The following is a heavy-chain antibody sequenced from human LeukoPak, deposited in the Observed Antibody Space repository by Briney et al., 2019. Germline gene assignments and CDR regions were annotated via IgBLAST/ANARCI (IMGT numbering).Heavy chain of an antibody. CDR2: INHSGST. CDR1: GGSFSGYY. V-gene: IGHV4-34*01. Sequence: SETLSLTCAVYGGSFSGYYWSWIRQPPGKGLEWIGEINHSGSTYYNPSLRSRVTISVDTSKNQFSLKLSSVTAADTAVYYCARWGLNDIVVVVAATRDGAFDIWGQGTMVTVSS. J-gene: IGHJ3*02. D-gene: IGHD2-15*01. CDR3: ARWGLNDIVVVVAATRDGAFDI.